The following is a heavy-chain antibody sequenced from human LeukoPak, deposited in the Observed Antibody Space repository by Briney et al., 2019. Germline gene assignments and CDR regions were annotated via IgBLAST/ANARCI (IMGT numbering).Heavy chain of an antibody. V-gene: IGHV3-21*01. CDR3: AKDYGAIAVEYYFDY. CDR1: GFTFSSYS. CDR2: ISSSSSYI. Sequence: GGSLRLSCAASGFTFSSYSMNWVRQAPGKGLEWVSSISSSSSYINYAASVKGRFTISRDNSKNTLYLQMNSLRAEDTAVYYCAKDYGAIAVEYYFDYWGQGTLVTVSS. J-gene: IGHJ4*02. D-gene: IGHD6-19*01.